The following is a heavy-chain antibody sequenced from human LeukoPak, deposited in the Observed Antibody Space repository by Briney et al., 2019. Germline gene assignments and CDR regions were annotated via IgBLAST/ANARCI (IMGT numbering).Heavy chain of an antibody. J-gene: IGHJ5*02. CDR3: ARGLYCSSTSCSNWFDP. D-gene: IGHD2-2*01. CDR1: GYTFTSYG. Sequence: ASAKVSCKASGYTFTSYGISWVRHSPGQGLEWMGWISAYNGNTNYAQKLQGRVTMTTDTSTSTAYMELRSLRSDDTAVYYCARGLYCSSTSCSNWFDPWGQGTLVTVSS. V-gene: IGHV1-18*01. CDR2: ISAYNGNT.